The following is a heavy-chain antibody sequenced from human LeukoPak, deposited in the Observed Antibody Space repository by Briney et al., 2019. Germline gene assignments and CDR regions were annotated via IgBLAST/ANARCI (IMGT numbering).Heavy chain of an antibody. CDR3: ATPNSDYDPFDY. CDR1: GYTLTELS. V-gene: IGHV1-24*01. D-gene: IGHD5-12*01. CDR2: FDPEDGET. J-gene: IGHJ4*02. Sequence: GASVKVSCKVSGYTLTELSMHWVRQAPGKGLEWMGGFDPEDGETIFAQKFQGRVTMTEDTSTDTAYMELSSLRSEDTAVYYCATPNSDYDPFDYWGQGTLVTVSS.